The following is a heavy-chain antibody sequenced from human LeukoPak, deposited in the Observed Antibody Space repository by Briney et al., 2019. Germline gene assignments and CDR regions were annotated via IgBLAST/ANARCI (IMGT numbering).Heavy chain of an antibody. Sequence: TPSETLSLTCTASGGSISSYYWNWIRQPPGKGPEWIGHIYYSGSTNYNPSLKSRVTISLDTSKNQFSLRLSSVTAADTAVYYCARAQPASIWGSYPRHFDYWGQGTLVTVSS. D-gene: IGHD3-16*01. J-gene: IGHJ4*02. CDR3: ARAQPASIWGSYPRHFDY. CDR2: IYYSGST. V-gene: IGHV4-59*01. CDR1: GGSISSYY.